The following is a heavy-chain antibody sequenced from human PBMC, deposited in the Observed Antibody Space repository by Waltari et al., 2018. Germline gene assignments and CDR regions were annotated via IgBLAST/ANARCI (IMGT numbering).Heavy chain of an antibody. Sequence: EVQLLESGGELVQAGGSLIISCRVPGFPFSRYAINWGRRAPGTGLQWVAAITISDATFHADSVKGRFTISRDASKDTVYLQMNSLRADDTALYYCAKPFYNWDDPLVSWGQGTQVTVSS. J-gene: IGHJ5*02. D-gene: IGHD1-20*01. CDR3: AKPFYNWDDPLVS. CDR2: ITISDAT. V-gene: IGHV3-23*01. CDR1: GFPFSRYA.